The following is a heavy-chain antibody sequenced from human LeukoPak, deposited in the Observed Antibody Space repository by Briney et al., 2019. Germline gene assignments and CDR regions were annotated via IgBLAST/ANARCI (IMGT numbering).Heavy chain of an antibody. J-gene: IGHJ4*02. CDR2: IIPIFGTA. Sequence: SVKVSCKASGGTFSSYAISWVRQAPGQGLEWMGGIIPIFGTANYAQKFQGRVTITADESTSTAYMELSSLRSEDTGVYYCARHYDILTGLHYWGQGTLVTVSS. D-gene: IGHD3-9*01. V-gene: IGHV1-69*13. CDR3: ARHYDILTGLHY. CDR1: GGTFSSYA.